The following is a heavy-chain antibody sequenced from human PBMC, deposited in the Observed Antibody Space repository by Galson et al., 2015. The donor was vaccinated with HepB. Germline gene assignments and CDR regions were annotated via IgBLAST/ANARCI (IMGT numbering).Heavy chain of an antibody. J-gene: IGHJ6*03. CDR1: GFTYSTYS. Sequence: SLRLSCAASGFTYSTYSMNWVRQAPGKGLEWVSYISRSSSAIYYADSVKGRFTISRDNAKNSLYLQMNSLRVEDTAVYYRARSRFDFWSGYDYYMDVWGKGTTGTVSS. CDR2: ISRSSSAI. V-gene: IGHV3-48*01. D-gene: IGHD3-3*01. CDR3: ARSRFDFWSGYDYYMDV.